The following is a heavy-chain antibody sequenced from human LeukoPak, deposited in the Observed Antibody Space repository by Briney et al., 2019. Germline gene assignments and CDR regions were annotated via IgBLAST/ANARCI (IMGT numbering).Heavy chain of an antibody. CDR1: GGTFSSYA. V-gene: IGHV1-69*06. CDR2: IIPIFGTA. Sequence: GASVKVSCKASGGTFSSYAISWVRQAPGQGLEWMGGIIPIFGTANYAQKFQGRVTITADKPTSTAYMELSSLRSEDTAVYYCAKDRDSGSYPSWFDPWGQGTLVTVSS. D-gene: IGHD1-26*01. CDR3: AKDRDSGSYPSWFDP. J-gene: IGHJ5*02.